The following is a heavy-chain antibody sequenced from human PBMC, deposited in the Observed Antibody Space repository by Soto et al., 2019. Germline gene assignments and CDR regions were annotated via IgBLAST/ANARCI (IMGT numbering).Heavy chain of an antibody. J-gene: IGHJ2*01. CDR2: FYSGGST. D-gene: IGHD2-21*02. CDR1: GFTVSSNY. CDR3: AREGGYGGDSGHWYFDL. Sequence: EVQLVETGGGLIQPGGSLRLSCVASGFTVSSNYMSWVRQAPGKGLEWVSVFYSGGSTYYADSVKGRFTISRDYSKNSLYLQMNSLRAEDTAVYYCAREGGYGGDSGHWYFDLWGRGTLVTVSS. V-gene: IGHV3-53*02.